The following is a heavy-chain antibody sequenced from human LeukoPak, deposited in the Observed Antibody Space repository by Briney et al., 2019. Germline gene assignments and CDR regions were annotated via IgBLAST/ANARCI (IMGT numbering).Heavy chain of an antibody. CDR1: GFIFSNYA. J-gene: IGHJ4*02. V-gene: IGHV3-23*01. D-gene: IGHD2-21*01. CDR2: ISDNGDKT. CDR3: AKETVAVGGFVTIDY. Sequence: AGGSLRLSCAASGFIFSNYAMSWVRQTPGKGLEWVSAISDNGDKTYYTESVKGRFSISRDNSKKTLYLQVNSLRAEDTVEYYCAKETVAVGGFVTIDYWGQGTLVTVSS.